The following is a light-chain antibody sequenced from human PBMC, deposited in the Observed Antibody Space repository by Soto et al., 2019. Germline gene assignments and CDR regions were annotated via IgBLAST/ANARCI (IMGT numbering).Light chain of an antibody. CDR3: QQSFDTPRT. J-gene: IGKJ1*01. CDR2: AAS. V-gene: IGKV1-39*01. Sequence: DIQMTQSPSSLSASVGDRVTITCLAGQRINNHLNWYQQKPGKAPELLIYAASTLQSGVPSRFSGSGSGTDFTLTISSLQREDFATYYCQQSFDTPRTFGQGTKVDIK. CDR1: QRINNH.